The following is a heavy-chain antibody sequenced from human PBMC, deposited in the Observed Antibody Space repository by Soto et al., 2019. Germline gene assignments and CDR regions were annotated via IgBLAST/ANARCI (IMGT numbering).Heavy chain of an antibody. J-gene: IGHJ4*02. D-gene: IGHD2-15*01. CDR3: ARVPSSSGRAHFDY. CDR1: GFSFSNYW. V-gene: IGHV3-74*01. CDR2: INDQGGSP. Sequence: GGSLRLSCAASGFSFSNYWMHWVRQAPGKGLVWVSRINDQGGSPSYADSVKGRFTISRDNAKNTLYLQMNSLRAEDTAVYYCARVPSSSGRAHFDYWGRGTLVTVSS.